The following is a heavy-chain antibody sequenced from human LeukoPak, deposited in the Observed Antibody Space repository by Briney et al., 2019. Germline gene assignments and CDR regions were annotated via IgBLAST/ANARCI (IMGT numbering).Heavy chain of an antibody. V-gene: IGHV3-30*18. CDR1: GFTFSSYG. J-gene: IGHJ4*02. CDR3: AKDLVGATVFDY. D-gene: IGHD1-26*01. Sequence: GGSLRLSCAASGFTFSSYGMHWVRQAPGKGLEWVAVISYDGSNKYYADSVKGRFTISRDHSKNTLYLQMKSLRAEDTAVYYCAKDLVGATVFDYWGQGTLVTVSS. CDR2: ISYDGSNK.